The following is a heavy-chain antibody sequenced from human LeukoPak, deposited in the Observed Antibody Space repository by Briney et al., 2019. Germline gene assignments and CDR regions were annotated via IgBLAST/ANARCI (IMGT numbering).Heavy chain of an antibody. J-gene: IGHJ4*02. CDR3: ARGGRDGYNFRFDY. V-gene: IGHV4-59*01. CDR1: GGSISSYY. D-gene: IGHD5-24*01. CDR2: IYYSGST. Sequence: SKTLSLTCTVSGGSISSYYWSWIRQPPGKGLEWIGYIYYSGSTNYNPSLKSRVTISVDTSKNQFSLKLSSVTAADTAVYYCARGGRDGYNFRFDYWGQGTLVTVSS.